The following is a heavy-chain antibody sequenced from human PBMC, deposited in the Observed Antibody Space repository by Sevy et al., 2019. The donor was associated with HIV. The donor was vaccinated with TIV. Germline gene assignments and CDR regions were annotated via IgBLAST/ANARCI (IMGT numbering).Heavy chain of an antibody. CDR1: GFTFSSYS. D-gene: IGHD6-6*01. J-gene: IGHJ4*02. CDR3: ARELREYSSSSKYYFDY. V-gene: IGHV3-21*01. Sequence: GGSLRLSCAASGFTFSSYSMNWVRQAPGKGLEWVSSISSSNNYIYYADSLKGRFTISRDNAKNSLYVQMNSLRAEETAVYYCARELREYSSSSKYYFDYWGQGILVTVSS. CDR2: ISSSNNYI.